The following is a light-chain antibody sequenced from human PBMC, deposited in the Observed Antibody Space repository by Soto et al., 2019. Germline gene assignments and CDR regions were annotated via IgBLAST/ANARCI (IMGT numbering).Light chain of an antibody. V-gene: IGLV2-14*03. Sequence: QSALSQPASMSGSPGQSITISCTGTSSDVGGYKYVSWYRQYPGKASKLIIYDVNNRPSEVSNRFSGSKSGNTASLTISGLQAEDEADYYCSSHSSSSTLVVFGGGTKLTVL. CDR1: SSDVGGYKY. J-gene: IGLJ2*01. CDR3: SSHSSSSTLVV. CDR2: DVN.